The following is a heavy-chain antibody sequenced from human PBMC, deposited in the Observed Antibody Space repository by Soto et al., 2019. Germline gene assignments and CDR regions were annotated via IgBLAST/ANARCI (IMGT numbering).Heavy chain of an antibody. CDR1: GGSISSYY. D-gene: IGHD4-17*01. V-gene: IGHV4-59*08. J-gene: IGHJ4*02. CDR2: IYYSGST. CDR3: ARQDDYGDYVGY. Sequence: PSETLSLTCTVSGGSISSYYWSWIRQPPGKGLGWIGYIYYSGSTNYNPSLKSRVTISVDTSKNQFSLKLSSVTAADTAVYYCARQDDYGDYVGYWGQGTLVTVSS.